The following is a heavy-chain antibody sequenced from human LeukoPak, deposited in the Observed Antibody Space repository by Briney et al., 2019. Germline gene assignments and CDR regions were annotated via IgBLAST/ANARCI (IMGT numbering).Heavy chain of an antibody. J-gene: IGHJ4*02. CDR1: GFTFSSYS. D-gene: IGHD2-21*01. CDR3: ARLPLSYCGGDCYFG. V-gene: IGHV3-48*02. Sequence: GGSLRLSCAASGFTFSSYSMNWVRLAPGKGLEWVSYISTGSSTIYYADSVKGRFTISRDNAKNLLYLQMNSLRDEDTAVYYCARLPLSYCGGDCYFGWGQGTLVTVSS. CDR2: ISTGSSTI.